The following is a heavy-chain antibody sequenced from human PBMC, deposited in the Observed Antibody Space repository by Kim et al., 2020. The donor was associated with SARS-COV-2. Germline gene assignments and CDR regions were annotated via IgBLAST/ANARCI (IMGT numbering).Heavy chain of an antibody. CDR3: ARRYGMATICRWHFDL. J-gene: IGHJ2*01. D-gene: IGHD5-12*01. Sequence: SETLSLKCAVFDGSFSGYYWSWIRQPPGKGLEWIGEINHSGSTNYNPSLKSRVTISIDTSKNQFSLNLSSVTAADTAVYYCARRYGMATICRWHFDLWGR. CDR1: DGSFSGYY. V-gene: IGHV4-34*01. CDR2: INHSGST.